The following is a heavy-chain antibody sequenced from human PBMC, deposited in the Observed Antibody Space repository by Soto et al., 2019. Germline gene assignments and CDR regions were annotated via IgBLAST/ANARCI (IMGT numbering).Heavy chain of an antibody. CDR1: GFTFGDYA. J-gene: IGHJ4*02. V-gene: IGHV3-49*03. CDR3: SRGPAPYRSSWHHLVDY. CDR2: IRSKANSGTT. D-gene: IGHD6-13*01. Sequence: PGGSLRLSCTASGFTFGDYAMSWFRQAPGKGLEWVGLIRSKANSGTTEYAASVKDRFTISRDDSKSIAYLQMNSLKTEDTAVYYCSRGPAPYRSSWHHLVDYWGQEPLVTVSS.